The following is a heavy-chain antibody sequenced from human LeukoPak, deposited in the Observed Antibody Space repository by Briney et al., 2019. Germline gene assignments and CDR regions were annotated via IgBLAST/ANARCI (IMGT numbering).Heavy chain of an antibody. CDR2: ISSSSSYI. CDR1: GFTFSSYS. Sequence: PGGSLRLSCAASGFTFSSYSMNWVRQAPGKGLEWVSSISSSSSYIYYADSVKGRFTISRDNAKNSLYLQMNSLRAEDTAVYYCASLPFLDDYGIPIDYWGQGTLVTVSS. J-gene: IGHJ4*02. CDR3: ASLPFLDDYGIPIDY. D-gene: IGHD4-17*01. V-gene: IGHV3-21*01.